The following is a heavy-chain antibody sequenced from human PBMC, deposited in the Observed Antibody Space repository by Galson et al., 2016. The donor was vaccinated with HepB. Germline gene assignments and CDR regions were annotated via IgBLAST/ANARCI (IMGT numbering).Heavy chain of an antibody. D-gene: IGHD1-7*01. V-gene: IGHV4-34*01. CDR2: INHSGTT. CDR1: GGSFTGYY. J-gene: IGHJ3*02. Sequence: SETLSLTCAAYGGSFTGYYWSWIRQFPGKGLEWIAEINHSGTTNYNPSLKSRVTISVDVSNNQFSLNLTSVTAADTAIYYCARPKWNYVRRNTFDIRGQGTIVTVSP. CDR3: ARPKWNYVRRNTFDI.